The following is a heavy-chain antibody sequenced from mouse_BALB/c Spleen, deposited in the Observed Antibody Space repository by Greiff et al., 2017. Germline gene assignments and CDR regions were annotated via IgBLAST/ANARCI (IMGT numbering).Heavy chain of an antibody. V-gene: IGHV1-54*01. CDR1: GYAFTNYL. Sequence: QVQLQQSGAELVRPGTSVKVSCKASGYAFTNYLIEWVKQRPGQGLEWIGVINPGSGGTNYNEKFKGKATLTADKSSSTAYMQLSSLTSDDSAVYFCARASSLLPSAYCDYWGQGTTLTVSS. CDR3: ARASSLLPSAYCDY. D-gene: IGHD1-1*01. CDR2: INPGSGGT. J-gene: IGHJ2*01.